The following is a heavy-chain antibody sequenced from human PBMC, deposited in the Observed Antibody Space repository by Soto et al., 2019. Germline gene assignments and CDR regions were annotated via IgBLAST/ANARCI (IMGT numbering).Heavy chain of an antibody. J-gene: IGHJ6*02. V-gene: IGHV3-9*01. CDR1: GFTFDDYA. D-gene: IGHD3-10*01. CDR3: AKGRSGSLHYYYYDMDV. Sequence: GGSLRLSCAASGFTFDDYAMHWVRQAPGKGLEWVSGISWNSGSIGYADSVKGRFTISRDNAKNSLYLQMNSLRAEDTALYYCAKGRSGSLHYYYYDMDVWGQGTTVTVSS. CDR2: ISWNSGSI.